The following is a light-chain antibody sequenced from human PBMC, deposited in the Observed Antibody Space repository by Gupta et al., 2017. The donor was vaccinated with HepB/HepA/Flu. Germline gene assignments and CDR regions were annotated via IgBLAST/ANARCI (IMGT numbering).Light chain of an antibody. CDR2: EVS. J-gene: IGKJ3*01. V-gene: IGKV2-30*01. CDR3: RQGKHVGFT. CDR1: QSLLSSDGNAY. Sequence: DVVMTQSPLSLPVTLGQPASISCRSSQSLLSSDGNAYLSWYQQRPGQSPRRLIYEVSNRDSGVPDRFSGSGSGTDFTLKISRVEAEDVGIYYCRQGKHVGFTFGHGTKVEIK.